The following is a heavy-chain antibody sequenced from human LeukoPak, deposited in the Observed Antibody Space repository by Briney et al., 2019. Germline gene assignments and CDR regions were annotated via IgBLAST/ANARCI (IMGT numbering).Heavy chain of an antibody. J-gene: IGHJ1*01. D-gene: IGHD6-19*01. CDR2: ISAYNGNT. CDR3: ARYSVAGTGSEYFQH. V-gene: IGHV1-18*01. Sequence: ASVKVSCKASGYTFTSYGISWVRQAPGQGLEWMGWISAYNGNTNYAQKLQGRVTMTRDTSTSTVYMELSSLRSEDTAVYYCARYSVAGTGSEYFQHWGQGTLVTVSS. CDR1: GYTFTSYG.